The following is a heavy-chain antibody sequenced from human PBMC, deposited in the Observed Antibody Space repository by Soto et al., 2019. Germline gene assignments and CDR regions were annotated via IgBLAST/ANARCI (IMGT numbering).Heavy chain of an antibody. Sequence: SETLSLTCTVSGVPITSRTYSWCLIRQSPGKTLERIGTIYYHGNTYSNPSLKSRVTISVDTSNNQLSLKLRSVTAADTAVYYWAGHDCLRSGWIFDNWGNGNLVTVDS. CDR2: IYYHGNT. CDR1: GVPITSRTYS. CDR3: AGHDCLRSGWIFDN. J-gene: IGHJ4*01. V-gene: IGHV4-39*01. D-gene: IGHD6-19*01.